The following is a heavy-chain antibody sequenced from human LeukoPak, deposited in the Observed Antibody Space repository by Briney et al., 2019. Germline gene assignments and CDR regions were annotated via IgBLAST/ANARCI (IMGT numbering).Heavy chain of an antibody. CDR1: GFTFSSYS. Sequence: GSLRLSCAASGFTFSSYSMNWVRQAPGKGLEWVSSISSSSSYIYYADSVKGRFTISRDNAKNSLYLQMNSLRAEDTAVYYCAREWGGYSSSRSARFDYWGQETLVTVSS. J-gene: IGHJ4*02. CDR3: AREWGGYSSSRSARFDY. D-gene: IGHD6-13*01. V-gene: IGHV3-21*01. CDR2: ISSSSSYI.